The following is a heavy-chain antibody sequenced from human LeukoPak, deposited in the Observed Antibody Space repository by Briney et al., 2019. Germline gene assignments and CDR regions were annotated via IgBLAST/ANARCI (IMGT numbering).Heavy chain of an antibody. J-gene: IGHJ5*02. CDR2: MNPNSGNT. D-gene: IGHD3-3*01. CDR3: ARGIWVEVWSGYYGNWFDP. CDR1: GYTFTSYD. Sequence: ASVKVSCKASGYTFTSYDINWVRQATGQGLEWMGWMNPNSGNTGYAQKFQGRVTITRNTSISTAYMELSSLRSEDTAVYYRARGIWVEVWSGYYGNWFDPWGQGTLGTVSS. V-gene: IGHV1-8*03.